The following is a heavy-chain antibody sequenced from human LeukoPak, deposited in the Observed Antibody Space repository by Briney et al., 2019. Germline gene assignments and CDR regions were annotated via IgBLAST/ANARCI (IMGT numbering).Heavy chain of an antibody. Sequence: GGSLRLSCAASGFTFDDYGMSWVRHAPGKGLEWVSGINWNGGSTGYADSVKGRFTISRDNAKNSLYLQMNSLRAEDTALYHCAREALRSGWYPFINYYYYMDVWGKGTTVTISS. CDR1: GFTFDDYG. CDR3: AREALRSGWYPFINYYYYMDV. D-gene: IGHD6-19*01. CDR2: INWNGGST. V-gene: IGHV3-20*01. J-gene: IGHJ6*03.